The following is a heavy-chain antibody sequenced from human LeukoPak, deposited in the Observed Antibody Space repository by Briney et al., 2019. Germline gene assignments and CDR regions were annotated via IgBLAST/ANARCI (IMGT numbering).Heavy chain of an antibody. V-gene: IGHV3-30*18. CDR3: AKAVRRYSSETDYFDY. D-gene: IGHD6-19*01. Sequence: GGSLRLSCAASGITFGSYGMHWVRPAPGKGLGWVAVISYDGSNKYYADSVKGRFTISRDNSKNTLYLQMNSLRAEDTAVYYCAKAVRRYSSETDYFDYWGQGTLVTVSS. J-gene: IGHJ4*02. CDR2: ISYDGSNK. CDR1: GITFGSYG.